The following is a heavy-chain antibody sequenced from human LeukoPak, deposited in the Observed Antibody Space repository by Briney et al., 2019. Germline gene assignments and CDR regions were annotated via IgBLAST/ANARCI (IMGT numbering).Heavy chain of an antibody. Sequence: PSETLSLTCTVSGGSVSSGRYYWIWLRQPAGKGLEWIGRIYTRGSTNYNPSLKSRVTISVDTSKNQFSLNPTSVTAADTAGYYCATDGMVRGPDAWFDSWGQGTLVTVSS. CDR1: GGSVSSGRYY. CDR3: ATDGMVRGPDAWFDS. CDR2: IYTRGST. D-gene: IGHD3-10*01. V-gene: IGHV4-61*02. J-gene: IGHJ5*01.